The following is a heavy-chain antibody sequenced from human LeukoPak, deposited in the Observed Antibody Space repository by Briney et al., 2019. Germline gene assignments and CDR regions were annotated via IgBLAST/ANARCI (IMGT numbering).Heavy chain of an antibody. J-gene: IGHJ4*02. D-gene: IGHD1-7*01. CDR2: IKQDGLEK. V-gene: IGHV3-7*01. CDR3: ARGRELGANFWVH. CDR1: GGSFSGYY. Sequence: ETLSLTCAVYGGSFSGYYWSWIRQPPGKGLEWVANIKQDGLEKNYVDSVKGRFIISRDNSKNSPYLQMNTLRAEDTAVYYCARGRELGANFWVHWGQGTLVTVSS.